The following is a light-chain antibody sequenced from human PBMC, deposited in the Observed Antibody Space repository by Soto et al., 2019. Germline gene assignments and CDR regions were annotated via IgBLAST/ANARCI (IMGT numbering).Light chain of an antibody. Sequence: IGLPQSPGTLSLSPGERATLSCRASQSVTSTYLGWYQQKPGQAPSLLIYGASSRATGIPDRFSGSGSGTDFTLTISRLEPEDFAVYYCQQYNNWPQTFGQGTKVDIK. J-gene: IGKJ1*01. CDR3: QQYNNWPQT. V-gene: IGKV3-20*01. CDR1: QSVTSTY. CDR2: GAS.